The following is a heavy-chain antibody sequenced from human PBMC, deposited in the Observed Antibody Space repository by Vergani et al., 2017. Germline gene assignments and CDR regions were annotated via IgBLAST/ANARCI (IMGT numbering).Heavy chain of an antibody. CDR2: IYYSGSP. V-gene: IGHV4-39*01. D-gene: IGHD6-19*01. J-gene: IGHJ5*02. CDR3: ARHSXVEWLVKLGWIDP. CDR1: GASIRSSNYY. Sequence: QLQLQESGPGLVKPSATLCLTCSVSGASIRSSNYYWGWIRQPPGKGLEWIASIYYSGSPYYNPSLKSRVTISVDTSKNQFSLKLSSVAAADTAVYFCARHSXVEWLVKLGWIDPWGQGILVTVSS.